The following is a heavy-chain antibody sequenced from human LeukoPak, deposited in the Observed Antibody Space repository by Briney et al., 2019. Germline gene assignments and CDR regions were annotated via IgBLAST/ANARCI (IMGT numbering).Heavy chain of an antibody. CDR2: MSSNGHST. V-gene: IGHV3-64*01. Sequence: PGGSLRLSCAASGFTLSNYAMHWVRQAPGKGLEYVSGMSSNGHSTYYANSVKARFTIARDNSKNTLYLQMGSLRAEDMAVYYCARDPRNNIAVSAYYYYMDVWGKGTMVTVSS. CDR1: GFTLSNYA. D-gene: IGHD6-19*01. CDR3: ARDPRNNIAVSAYYYYMDV. J-gene: IGHJ6*03.